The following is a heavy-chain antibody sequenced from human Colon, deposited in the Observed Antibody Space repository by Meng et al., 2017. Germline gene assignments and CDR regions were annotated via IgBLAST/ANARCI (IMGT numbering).Heavy chain of an antibody. CDR1: WDSVSSNTAA. J-gene: IGHJ4*02. CDR2: TYYRSKWYN. D-gene: IGHD5-18*01. V-gene: IGHV6-1*01. CDR3: ARDHGYSYGLPLDY. Sequence: QVQLQQSGPGLVKPSHTLPLTCVISWDSVSSNTAAWNWIRQSPSRGLEWLGRTYYRSKWYNEYAVSVKSRMTFNADTSKNQVSLHVNSVTAADTAAYYCARDHGYSYGLPLDYWGQGILVTVSS.